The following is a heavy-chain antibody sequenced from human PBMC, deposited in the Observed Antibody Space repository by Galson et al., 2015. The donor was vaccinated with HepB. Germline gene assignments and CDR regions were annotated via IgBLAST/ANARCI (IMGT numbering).Heavy chain of an antibody. V-gene: IGHV3-23*01. D-gene: IGHD3-3*01. Sequence: SLRLSCAASGFSFDTYAMSWVRQAPGKGLVWVSSISGSGHNTYYADAVRGRFTISRDNSKNTVYLQMISLRDVDTAMYYCAKDPDFDFYSEKSTTFDYWGRGTLVTVSS. CDR3: AKDPDFDFYSEKSTTFDY. J-gene: IGHJ4*02. CDR2: ISGSGHNT. CDR1: GFSFDTYA.